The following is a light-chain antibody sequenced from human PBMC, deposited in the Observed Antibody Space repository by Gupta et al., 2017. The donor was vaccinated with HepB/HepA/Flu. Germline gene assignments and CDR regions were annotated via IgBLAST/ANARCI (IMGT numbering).Light chain of an antibody. CDR1: SLRDYY. V-gene: IGLV3-19*01. J-gene: IGLJ3*02. Sequence: SSELTQDPAVSVALGQTVRITCQGESLRDYYATWYQQKPGQAPVLVIQCKNNRPSGIPDRFSGSSSGNTASLTITGAQAEDEADDYCNSRDSSGDRQVFGGGTKLTVL. CDR3: NSRDSSGDRQV. CDR2: CKN.